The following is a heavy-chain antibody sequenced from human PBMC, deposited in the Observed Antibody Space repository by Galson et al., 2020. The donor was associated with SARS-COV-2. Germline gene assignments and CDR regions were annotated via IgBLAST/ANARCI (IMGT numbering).Heavy chain of an antibody. CDR3: AGGGGGGDFIDY. V-gene: IGHV4-30-4*08. CDR2: IFSGGSA. CDR1: GGSISSGGYQ. J-gene: IGHJ4*02. D-gene: IGHD2-21*01. Sequence: SETLSLTCSVSGGSISSGGYQWCWIRQPPGKGLEWIGYIFSGGSAYYNPSLKSRITISVDTSKNRFSLNLNSVTAADTAVYFCAGGGGGGDFIDYWGQGALVTVFS.